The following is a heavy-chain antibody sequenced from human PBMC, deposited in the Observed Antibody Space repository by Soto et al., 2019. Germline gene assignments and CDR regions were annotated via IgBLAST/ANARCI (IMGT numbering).Heavy chain of an antibody. J-gene: IGHJ3*02. V-gene: IGHV4-38-2*02. CDR2: IYLGGTT. CDR3: ARENGLETYYYDSSAPGI. Sequence: PSETLSLTCAVSGYSITSSSFWGWIRQPPGKGLEWIGSIYLGGTTYYDPSLKSRVTISVDTSRNEFSLRLSSVTAADTAVYYCARENGLETYYYDSSAPGIWGQGTMVTVSS. D-gene: IGHD3-22*01. CDR1: GYSITSSSF.